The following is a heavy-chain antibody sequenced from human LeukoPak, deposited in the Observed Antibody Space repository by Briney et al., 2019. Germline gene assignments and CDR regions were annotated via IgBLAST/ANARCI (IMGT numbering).Heavy chain of an antibody. D-gene: IGHD1-1*01. CDR2: INPSGSTT. Sequence: ASVKVSCKASGYTFTSYFMHWVRQAPGQGLEWLGMINPSGSTTTYAQKFQGRVTMTRDTSTSTVYMELSCLRSEDTAVYYCARETSDSWGQGTLVTVSS. V-gene: IGHV1-46*01. J-gene: IGHJ5*01. CDR3: ARETSDS. CDR1: GYTFTSYF.